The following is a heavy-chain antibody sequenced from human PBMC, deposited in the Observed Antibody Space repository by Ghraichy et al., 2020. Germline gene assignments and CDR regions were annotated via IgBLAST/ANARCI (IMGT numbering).Heavy chain of an antibody. V-gene: IGHV4-4*09. D-gene: IGHD6-13*01. Sequence: SETLSLTCTVSGGSISSYYWSWIRQPPGKGLEWIGYIYTSGSTNYNPSLKSRVTISVDTSKNQFSLKLSSVTAADTAVYYCARLLSYSSSWVSHYYYYYGMDVWGQGTTVTVSS. CDR3: ARLLSYSSSWVSHYYYYYGMDV. CDR2: IYTSGST. CDR1: GGSISSYY. J-gene: IGHJ6*02.